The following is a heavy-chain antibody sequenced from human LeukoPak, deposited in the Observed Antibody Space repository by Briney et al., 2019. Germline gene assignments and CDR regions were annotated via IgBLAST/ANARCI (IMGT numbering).Heavy chain of an antibody. CDR3: ARRGYHGMDV. CDR1: GFTFTTSA. Sequence: SVKVSCKASGFTFTTSAVQWVRQARGQRLEWIGRIVVGSGNTDHAQKFQGRLTITRDISTSTAYMELSSLTSDDTAVYYCARRGYHGMDVWGQGTTVTVSS. J-gene: IGHJ6*02. V-gene: IGHV1-58*01. CDR2: IVVGSGNT.